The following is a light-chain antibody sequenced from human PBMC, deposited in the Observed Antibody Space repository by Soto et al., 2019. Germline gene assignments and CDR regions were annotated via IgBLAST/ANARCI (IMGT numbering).Light chain of an antibody. CDR2: YAS. V-gene: IGKV3-15*01. J-gene: IGKJ1*01. CDR1: QSVSTT. Sequence: ENVLTQSPGTLSLSPGERGTLSCRASQSVSTTIAWYQQKSGQAPRLLIYYASTRAIGVPARFSGSGSGTDFTLTITSLQSEDFGVYYCQQYKDWPTTFGQGTKVDIK. CDR3: QQYKDWPTT.